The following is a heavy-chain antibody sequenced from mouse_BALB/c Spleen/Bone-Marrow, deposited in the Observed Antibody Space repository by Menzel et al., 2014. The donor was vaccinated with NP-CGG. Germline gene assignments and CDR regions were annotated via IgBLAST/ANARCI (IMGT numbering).Heavy chain of an antibody. CDR1: GYTFTSYW. J-gene: IGHJ2*01. Sequence: VQLQQSGTVLARPGASVKISCKASGYTFTSYWMHWVKQRPGQGLEWIGAIYPGNSDTSYNQKFKGKAKLTAVTSTSTAYMELSSLTNEDSAVYYCTREGLLRLRYFDYWGQGTTLTVSS. CDR3: TREGLLRLRYFDY. CDR2: IYPGNSDT. D-gene: IGHD1-2*01. V-gene: IGHV1-5*01.